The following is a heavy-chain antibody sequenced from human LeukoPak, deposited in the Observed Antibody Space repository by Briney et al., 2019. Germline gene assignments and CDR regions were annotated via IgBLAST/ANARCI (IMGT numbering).Heavy chain of an antibody. CDR3: ARGYAPGASDY. D-gene: IGHD3-16*01. CDR2: INYSGRT. Sequence: PSETLSLTCSVSGGSISSTSYYWGWIRQPPGKGLEWIGSINYSGRTYYNPSLKSRVTISVDTSKNQFSLKVRSVTAADTAVYYCARGYAPGASDYWGQGTLVTVSS. CDR1: GGSISSTSYY. V-gene: IGHV4-39*01. J-gene: IGHJ4*02.